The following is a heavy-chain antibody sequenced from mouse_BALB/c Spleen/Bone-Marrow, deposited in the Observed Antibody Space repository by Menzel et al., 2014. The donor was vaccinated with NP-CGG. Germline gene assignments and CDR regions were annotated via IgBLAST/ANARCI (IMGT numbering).Heavy chain of an antibody. CDR3: AKTGTRYYFDY. J-gene: IGHJ2*01. CDR2: ISYSGTT. V-gene: IGHV3-2*02. D-gene: IGHD4-1*01. CDR1: GYSITSDYA. Sequence: EVKLQESGPGLVKPSQSLSLTCTVTGYSITSDYAWNWIRQFPGNKLEWMGYISYSGTTSHNPSLKSRISITRDTSKNQFFLQLNSVTTEDTATYYCAKTGTRYYFDYWGQGTTLTVSS.